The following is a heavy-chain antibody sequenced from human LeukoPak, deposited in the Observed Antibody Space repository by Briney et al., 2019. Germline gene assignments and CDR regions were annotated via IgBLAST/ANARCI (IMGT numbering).Heavy chain of an antibody. CDR3: ARTHCSGGSCYIGYNWFDP. V-gene: IGHV1-69*13. D-gene: IGHD2-15*01. CDR2: IIPIFGTA. Sequence: SAKVSCKASGGTFSSYAISWVRQAPGQGLEWMGGIIPIFGTANYAQKFQGRVTITADESTSTAYMELSSLRSEDTAVYYCARTHCSGGSCYIGYNWFDPWGQGTLVTVSS. J-gene: IGHJ5*02. CDR1: GGTFSSYA.